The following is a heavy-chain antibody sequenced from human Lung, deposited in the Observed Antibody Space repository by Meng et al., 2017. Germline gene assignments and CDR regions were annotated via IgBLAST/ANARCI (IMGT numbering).Heavy chain of an antibody. Sequence: QLQHVGAGLLKPSETLSLTCVASGGSFSDYYWSWIRQPPGKGLEWIGEINHSGSTNYNPSLESRATISVGTSQNNLSLKLSSVTAADSAVYYCARGPTTMAHDFDYWGQGTLVTVSS. J-gene: IGHJ4*02. V-gene: IGHV4-34*01. CDR2: INHSGST. CDR1: GGSFSDYY. CDR3: ARGPTTMAHDFDY. D-gene: IGHD4-11*01.